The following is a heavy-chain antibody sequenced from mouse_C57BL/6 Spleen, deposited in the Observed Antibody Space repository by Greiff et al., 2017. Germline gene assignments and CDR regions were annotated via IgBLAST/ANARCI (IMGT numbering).Heavy chain of an antibody. D-gene: IGHD2-4*01. CDR2: IYPGDGDT. Sequence: VQLQQSGPELVKPGASVKISCKASGYAFSSSWMNWVKQRPGTGLEWIGRIYPGDGDTNYTGKFKGKATLTADKSSSTAYMQLSSLTSEDSAVDFGARAGHNDYRGVAYWGQGTTLTVSS. V-gene: IGHV1-82*01. CDR3: ARAGHNDYRGVAY. CDR1: GYAFSSSW. J-gene: IGHJ2*01.